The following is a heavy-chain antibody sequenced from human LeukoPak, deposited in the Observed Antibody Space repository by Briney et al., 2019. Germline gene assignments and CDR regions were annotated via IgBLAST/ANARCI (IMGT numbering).Heavy chain of an antibody. CDR1: GYTFKTYT. V-gene: IGHV1-3*01. D-gene: IGHD2-21*01. J-gene: IGHJ6*03. CDR3: ARGGAIERPMAEDYSHYMDV. Sequence: GASVNVSCKASGYTFKTYTIHWVRQAPGQRLEWMGWINADKGDTKYSQNFQGRVTITRDTSASTAYMELSSLRSEDTAVYYCARGGAIERPMAEDYSHYMDVWGKGTTVTVSS. CDR2: INADKGDT.